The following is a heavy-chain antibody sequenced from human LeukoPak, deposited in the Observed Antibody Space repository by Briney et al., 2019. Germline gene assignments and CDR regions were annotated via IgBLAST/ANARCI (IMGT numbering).Heavy chain of an antibody. J-gene: IGHJ4*02. Sequence: PGGSLRLSCAVSGITLSNYGMSWVRQAPGKGLEWVAGISGSGGSTNYADSVKGRFTISRDNPKNTLYLQMNRLTVEDTAVYFCAKRGVVIRVILVGFHKEAYYFDSWGQGALVTVSS. CDR2: ISGSGGST. D-gene: IGHD3-22*01. CDR3: AKRGVVIRVILVGFHKEAYYFDS. CDR1: GITLSNYG. V-gene: IGHV3-23*01.